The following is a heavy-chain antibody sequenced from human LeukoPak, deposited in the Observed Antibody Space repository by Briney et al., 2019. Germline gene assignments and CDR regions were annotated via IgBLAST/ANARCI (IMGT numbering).Heavy chain of an antibody. CDR3: ARDITYGIDY. CDR1: GGSISSYY. V-gene: IGHV4-59*01. D-gene: IGHD1-14*01. CDR2: IYYSGST. Sequence: PSETLSLTCTVSGGSISSYYWSWIRQPPGKGLEWIGYIYYSGSTNYNPSLKSRVTISVDTSKNQFSLKLSSVTAADTAVYYCARDITYGIDYWGQGTLVTVSS. J-gene: IGHJ4*02.